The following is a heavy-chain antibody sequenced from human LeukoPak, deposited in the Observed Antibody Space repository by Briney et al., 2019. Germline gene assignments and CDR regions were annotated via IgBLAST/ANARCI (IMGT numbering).Heavy chain of an antibody. CDR3: ARDQRGNGFDY. CDR2: INAGNGNT. J-gene: IGHJ4*02. V-gene: IGHV1-3*01. D-gene: IGHD4-17*01. Sequence: ASVKVSCKASGYTFTSYAMHWVRQSPGQRLEWMGWINAGNGNTKYSQKFQGRVTITRDTSASTAYMELSSRRSEDTAVYYYARDQRGNGFDYWGQGTLVTVSS. CDR1: GYTFTSYA.